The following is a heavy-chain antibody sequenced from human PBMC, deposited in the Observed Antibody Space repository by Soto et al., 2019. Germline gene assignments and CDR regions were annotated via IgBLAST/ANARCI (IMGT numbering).Heavy chain of an antibody. V-gene: IGHV6-1*01. D-gene: IGHD6-13*01. CDR2: TYYRSKWYN. CDR3: ARSIAAAGINWFDP. CDR1: GDSVSSNSAA. J-gene: IGHJ5*02. Sequence: SQTLSLTCAISGDSVSSNSAAWNWIRQSPSRGLEWLGRTYYRSKWYNDYAVSVKSRITINPGTSKNQFSLQLNSVTPEDTAVYYCARSIAAAGINWFDPWGQGTLVTVSS.